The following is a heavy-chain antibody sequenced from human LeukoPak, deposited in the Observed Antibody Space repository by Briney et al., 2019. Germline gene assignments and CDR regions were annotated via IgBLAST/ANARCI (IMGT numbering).Heavy chain of an antibody. V-gene: IGHV3-7*03. J-gene: IGHJ6*02. D-gene: IGHD4-17*01. CDR2: IKTDGSEK. CDR1: GFTFSSYW. CDR3: AKGLYGDSRYGMDV. Sequence: GGSLRLSCEASGFTFSSYWMSWVRQAPGKGLEWLANIKTDGSEKYYVDSVKGRFTISRDNAKNSLYLQMNSLRAEDTALYYCAKGLYGDSRYGMDVWGQGTTVTVSS.